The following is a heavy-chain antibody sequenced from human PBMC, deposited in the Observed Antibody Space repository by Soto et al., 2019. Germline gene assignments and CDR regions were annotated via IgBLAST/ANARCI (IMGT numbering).Heavy chain of an antibody. V-gene: IGHV3-23*01. CDR1: GFTFSSYA. CDR2: ISGSGGST. CDR3: AKDELGITMVPLYFDY. Sequence: VGSLRLSCAASGFTFSSYAMSWVRQAPGKGLEWVSAISGSGGSTYYADSVKGRFTISRDNSKNTLYLQMNSLRAEDTAVYYCAKDELGITMVPLYFDYWGQGTLVTV. D-gene: IGHD3-10*01. J-gene: IGHJ4*02.